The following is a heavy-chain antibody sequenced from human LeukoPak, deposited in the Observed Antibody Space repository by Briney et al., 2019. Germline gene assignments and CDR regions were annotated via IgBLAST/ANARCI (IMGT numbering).Heavy chain of an antibody. CDR3: ARARITIFGVASNWFDP. V-gene: IGHV4-61*02. J-gene: IGHJ5*02. D-gene: IGHD3-3*01. CDR1: GGSISSGSYY. CDR2: IYTSGST. Sequence: PSETLSLTCTVSGGSISSGSYYWSWIRQPAGKGLEWIGRIYTSGSTNYNPSLKSRVTISVDTSKNQFSLKLSSVTAADTAVYYCARARITIFGVASNWFDPWGQGTLVTVSS.